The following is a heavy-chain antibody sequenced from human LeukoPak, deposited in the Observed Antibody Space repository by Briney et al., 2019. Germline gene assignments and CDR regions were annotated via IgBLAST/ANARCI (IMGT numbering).Heavy chain of an antibody. CDR3: ARDLGAGPDY. V-gene: IGHV1-2*02. CDR1: GYIFTGYY. J-gene: IGHJ4*02. Sequence: ASVRVSCKASGYIFTGYYMHWVRQAPGQGLEWMGWINPNSGGTNYAQKFQGRVTMTRDTSISTAYMELSRLRPDDTAVYYCARDLGAGPDYWGQGTLVTVSS. D-gene: IGHD3-10*01. CDR2: INPNSGGT.